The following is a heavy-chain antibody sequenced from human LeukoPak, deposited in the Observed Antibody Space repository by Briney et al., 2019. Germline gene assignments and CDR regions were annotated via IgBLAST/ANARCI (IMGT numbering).Heavy chain of an antibody. J-gene: IGHJ4*02. CDR3: ARHRSSWLIDY. CDR2: ISSSSSTI. CDR1: GFTFSSYS. V-gene: IGHV3-48*01. D-gene: IGHD6-6*01. Sequence: GGSLRLSCAASGFTFSSYSMNWVRQAPGKGLEWVSYISSSSSTIYYADSVKGRFTISRDNAKNSLYLQMNSLRAEDTAVYYCARHRSSWLIDYWGQGTLVTVSS.